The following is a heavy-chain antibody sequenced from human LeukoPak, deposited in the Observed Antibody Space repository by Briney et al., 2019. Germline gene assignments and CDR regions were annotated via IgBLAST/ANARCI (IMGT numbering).Heavy chain of an antibody. CDR3: AKHDPRRVVITNWFDP. CDR2: INGDGGST. V-gene: IGHV3-74*01. D-gene: IGHD3-22*01. CDR1: GFAFSSHW. Sequence: PGGSLRLSCEASGFAFSSHWMHWVRQAPGKGLVWVSNINGDGGSTGYADSVKGRFTISRGNSKNTLYLQMNSLRAEDTAVYYCAKHDPRRVVITNWFDPWGQGTLVTVSS. J-gene: IGHJ5*02.